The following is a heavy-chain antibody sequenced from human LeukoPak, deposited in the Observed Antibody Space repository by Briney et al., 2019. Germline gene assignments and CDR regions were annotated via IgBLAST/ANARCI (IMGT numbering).Heavy chain of an antibody. CDR1: GGSFSCYY. Sequence: PSETLFLSYAFDGGSFSCYYCSWIRQPPENGLELIGKIHHSASTSYNPSLKSRVTISVDTSNNQFSLKRSSLTAADTAVYYCARGRGVEDTAPHDYGGQGTLVTVSS. CDR3: ARGRGVEDTAPHDY. V-gene: IGHV4-34*01. CDR2: IHHSAST. D-gene: IGHD5-18*01. J-gene: IGHJ4*02.